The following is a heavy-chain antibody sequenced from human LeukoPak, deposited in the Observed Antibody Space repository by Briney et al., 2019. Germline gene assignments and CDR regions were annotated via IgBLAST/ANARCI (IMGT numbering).Heavy chain of an antibody. CDR3: ARVMGNYASDY. CDR2: ISSSGDTM. V-gene: IGHV3-48*04. Sequence: GGSLXXSCAASGFSFTSSAMSWVRQAPGKGLERVSYISSSGDTMSYADSVKGGFTISRDNDKKSLYLQMSSLRAEDAAIYYCARVMGNYASDYWGQGALVTVSS. D-gene: IGHD1-7*01. J-gene: IGHJ4*02. CDR1: GFSFTSSA.